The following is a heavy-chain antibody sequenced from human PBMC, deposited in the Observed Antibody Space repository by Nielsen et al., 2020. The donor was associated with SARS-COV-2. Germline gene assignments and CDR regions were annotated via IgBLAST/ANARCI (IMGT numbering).Heavy chain of an antibody. CDR3: ARLRDPGADFGYYYYGMDV. D-gene: IGHD1-26*01. CDR2: IIPIFGTA. V-gene: IGHV1-69*13. CDR1: GGTFSSYA. Sequence: SVKVSCKASGGTFSSYAISWVRQAPGQGLEWMGGIIPIFGTANYAQKFQGRVTITADESTNTAYMELSSLRSEDTAVYYCARLRDPGADFGYYYYGMDVWGQGTTVTVSS. J-gene: IGHJ6*02.